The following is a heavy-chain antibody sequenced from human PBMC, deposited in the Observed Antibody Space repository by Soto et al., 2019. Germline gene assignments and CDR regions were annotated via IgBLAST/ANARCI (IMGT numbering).Heavy chain of an antibody. V-gene: IGHV3-30-3*01. Sequence: QVQLVESGGGVVQPGRSLRLSCAASGFTFSSYAMHWVRQAPGKGLGWVAVISYDGSNKYYADSVKGRFTISRDNSKNTMYLQMNGLRAEDTAVYYCARDNCSGGRCSFDYWGQGTLVTVSS. D-gene: IGHD2-15*01. CDR3: ARDNCSGGRCSFDY. J-gene: IGHJ4*02. CDR1: GFTFSSYA. CDR2: ISYDGSNK.